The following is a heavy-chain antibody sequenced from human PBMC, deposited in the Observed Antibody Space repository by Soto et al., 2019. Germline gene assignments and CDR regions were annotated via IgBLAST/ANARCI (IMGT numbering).Heavy chain of an antibody. CDR3: ARVHSSGWYYVDY. V-gene: IGHV3-30-3*01. D-gene: IGHD6-19*01. Sequence: LRLSCAASGFTFSSNIMHWVRQAPGKGLEWVAVISYDGSNKYYADSVKGRFTISRDNSKKTLYLQMNSLRTEDTAVYYCARVHSSGWYYVDYWGQGTLVTVSS. J-gene: IGHJ4*02. CDR2: ISYDGSNK. CDR1: GFTFSSNI.